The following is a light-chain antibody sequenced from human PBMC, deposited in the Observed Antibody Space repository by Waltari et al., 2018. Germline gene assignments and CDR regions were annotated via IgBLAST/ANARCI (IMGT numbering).Light chain of an antibody. CDR1: HSNIGNNY. CDR3: GTWDSSLHSGV. V-gene: IGLV1-51*02. J-gene: IGLJ3*02. CDR2: ENN. Sequence: QSVLTQPHSVSAAPGQKVNISCSGSHSNIGNNYVSWYQQLQGTAPKLLISENNKRPSGIPYRFSGSKSCTSATLGITGLQTGDEAEYYCGTWDSSLHSGVFGGGTKLTVL.